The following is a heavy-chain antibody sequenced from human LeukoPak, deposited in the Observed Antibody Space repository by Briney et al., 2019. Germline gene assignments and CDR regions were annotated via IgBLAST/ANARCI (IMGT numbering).Heavy chain of an antibody. Sequence: GGSLRLSCAASGFTFSSYAMNWVRQAPGKGLEWVSSISSSSSYIYYADSVKGRFTISRDNAKNSLYLQMNSLRAEDTAVYYCARGRLVNYDILTGYYRGGYFDYWGQGTLVTVSS. CDR2: ISSSSSYI. D-gene: IGHD3-9*01. CDR1: GFTFSSYA. V-gene: IGHV3-21*01. CDR3: ARGRLVNYDILTGYYRGGYFDY. J-gene: IGHJ4*02.